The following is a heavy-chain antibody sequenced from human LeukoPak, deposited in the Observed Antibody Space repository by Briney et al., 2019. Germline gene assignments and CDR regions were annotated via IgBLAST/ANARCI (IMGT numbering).Heavy chain of an antibody. D-gene: IGHD4-17*01. J-gene: IGHJ3*02. V-gene: IGHV4-59*01. Sequence: SETLSLTCTVSGGSISSYYWSWIRQPPGKGLEWIGYIYYSGSTNYNPSLKSRVTISVDTSKNQFSLKLSSVTAADTAVYYCARHRTTVTLDPFDIWGQGTMVTVSS. CDR3: ARHRTTVTLDPFDI. CDR1: GGSISSYY. CDR2: IYYSGST.